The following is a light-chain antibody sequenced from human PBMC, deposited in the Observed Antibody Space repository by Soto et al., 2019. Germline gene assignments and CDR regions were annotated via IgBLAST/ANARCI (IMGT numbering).Light chain of an antibody. J-gene: IGKJ2*01. V-gene: IGKV1-5*01. Sequence: DIQMTQSPSTLSASVGDRVTITCRASQSISSWLAWYQQKPGKAPKLLIYAASSLESGVPSRFSGSGSVTEFTLTISSLQPDDFATYYCQQYNSYPYTVGQGTKLEIK. CDR2: AAS. CDR3: QQYNSYPYT. CDR1: QSISSW.